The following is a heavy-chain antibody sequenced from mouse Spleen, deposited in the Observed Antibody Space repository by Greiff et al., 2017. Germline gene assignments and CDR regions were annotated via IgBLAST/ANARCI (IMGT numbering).Heavy chain of an antibody. CDR1: GYAFSSYW. CDR2: IYPGDGDT. J-gene: IGHJ4*01. D-gene: IGHD1-1*01. CDR3: ARSAVVAPYYYAMDY. Sequence: QVQLKQSGAELVKPGASVKISCKASGYAFSSYWMNWVKQRPGKGLEWIGQIYPGDGDTNYNGKFKGKATLTADKSSSTAYMQLSSLTSEDSAVYFCARSAVVAPYYYAMDYWGQGTSVTVSS. V-gene: IGHV1-80*01.